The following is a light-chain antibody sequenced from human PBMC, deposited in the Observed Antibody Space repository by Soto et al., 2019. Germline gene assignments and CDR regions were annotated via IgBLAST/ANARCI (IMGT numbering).Light chain of an antibody. Sequence: QSVLTQPPSVSGAPGQRVTISCTGSSSNIGAGYDVHWYQQLPGTAPKLLIYGNSNRPSGVPDRFSGSKSGTSASLAITGLQAEDEADYYCHCYDSSLSGYVFGTGTKLTVL. V-gene: IGLV1-40*01. CDR3: HCYDSSLSGYV. J-gene: IGLJ1*01. CDR2: GNS. CDR1: SSNIGAGYD.